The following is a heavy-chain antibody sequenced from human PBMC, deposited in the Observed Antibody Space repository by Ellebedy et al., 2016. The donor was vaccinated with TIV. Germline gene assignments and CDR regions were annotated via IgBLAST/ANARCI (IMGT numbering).Heavy chain of an antibody. Sequence: AASVKVSCKASGYTFTSYYIHWVRQAPGQGLEWMGMIAPSGGATTYAQKFQGRVTMTRDTSTSTVYMELSSLRSEDTAVYYCASRIFGVVPKPLDHWGQGTLVTVSS. J-gene: IGHJ4*02. CDR2: IAPSGGAT. V-gene: IGHV1-46*01. D-gene: IGHD3-3*01. CDR3: ASRIFGVVPKPLDH. CDR1: GYTFTSYY.